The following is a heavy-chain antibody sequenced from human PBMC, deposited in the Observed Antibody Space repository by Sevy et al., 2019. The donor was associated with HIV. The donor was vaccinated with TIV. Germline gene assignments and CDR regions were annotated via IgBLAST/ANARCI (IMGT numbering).Heavy chain of an antibody. D-gene: IGHD5-18*01. V-gene: IGHV1-8*01. CDR3: ARGATAMASDFDY. CDR1: GYTFTSYD. Sequence: ASVKVSCKASGYTFTSYDINWVRQATGQGLEWMGWMNPNSGNTGYAQKFQGRVTMTRNTSISTAYMELSSLRSEDTAVYYCARGATAMASDFDYWGQRTLVTVSS. CDR2: MNPNSGNT. J-gene: IGHJ4*02.